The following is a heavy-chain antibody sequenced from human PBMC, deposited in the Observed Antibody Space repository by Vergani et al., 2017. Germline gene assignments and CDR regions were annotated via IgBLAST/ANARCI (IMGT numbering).Heavy chain of an antibody. CDR1: GGSISSGDYY. D-gene: IGHD3-10*01. V-gene: IGHV4-30-4*08. J-gene: IGHJ6*02. Sequence: QVQLQESGPGLVKPSQTLSLTCTVSGGSISSGDYYWSWIRQPPGKGLEWIGYIYYSGSTYYNPSLKSRGTISVDTSKNQFSLKLSSVTAADTAVYYCARVGVVRGVSYYYYYYGMDVWGQGTTVTVSS. CDR2: IYYSGST. CDR3: ARVGVVRGVSYYYYYYGMDV.